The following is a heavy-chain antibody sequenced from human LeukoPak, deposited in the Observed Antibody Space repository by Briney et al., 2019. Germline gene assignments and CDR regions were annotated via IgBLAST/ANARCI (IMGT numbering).Heavy chain of an antibody. Sequence: PGGSLRLSCAASGFTFSSYGMHWVRQAPGKGLEWVAFIQYDGSNKYYADSVKGRFTISRDNSKNTLYLQMNSLRAEDTAVYYCAKVWDCSSTSCSFDYWGQGTLVTVSS. CDR3: AKVWDCSSTSCSFDY. D-gene: IGHD2-2*01. J-gene: IGHJ4*02. CDR2: IQYDGSNK. CDR1: GFTFSSYG. V-gene: IGHV3-30*02.